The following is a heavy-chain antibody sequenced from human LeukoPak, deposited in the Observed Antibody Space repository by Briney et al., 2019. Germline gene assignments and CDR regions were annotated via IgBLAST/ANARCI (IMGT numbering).Heavy chain of an antibody. Sequence: PSETLSLTCTVSGGSISPYYWSWIRQPPGKGLEWLGYIYYSGNTEYKPSLKSRVAMSVDTSKNRFSLRLSSVTAADTAVYYCARSTGSTMFIDYWGQGTLVTVSS. J-gene: IGHJ4*02. CDR2: IYYSGNT. V-gene: IGHV4-59*01. CDR1: GGSISPYY. CDR3: ARSTGSTMFIDY. D-gene: IGHD3-10*02.